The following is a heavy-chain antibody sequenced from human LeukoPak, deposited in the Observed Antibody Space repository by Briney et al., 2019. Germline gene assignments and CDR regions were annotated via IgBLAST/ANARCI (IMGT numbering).Heavy chain of an antibody. J-gene: IGHJ4*02. CDR3: ARGDY. CDR2: ISYTGST. CDR1: GGSINSAGYY. Sequence: SQTLSLTCAVSGGSINSAGYYWSWIRQLPGKGLEWIGYISYTGSTYYNPSLKSRVIISRDTSKNQFSLKLSSVTAADTAIYYCARGDYWGQGTLVTVSS. V-gene: IGHV4-31*11.